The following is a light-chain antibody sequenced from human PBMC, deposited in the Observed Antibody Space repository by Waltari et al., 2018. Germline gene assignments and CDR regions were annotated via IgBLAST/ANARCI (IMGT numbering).Light chain of an antibody. V-gene: IGLV1-47*01. CDR1: TPHHGSNY. J-gene: IGLJ2*01. CDR3: AAWDDSLSAVP. CDR2: KNN. Sequence: QSLLTQPPSTSGTPGQRVTISCSGCTPHHGSNYVYLYQQVPGMAPKLLIYKNNQRPSGVPDRFSGSNAGTSASLAISALRSEDEADYYCAAWDDSLSAVPFGGGTKVTVL.